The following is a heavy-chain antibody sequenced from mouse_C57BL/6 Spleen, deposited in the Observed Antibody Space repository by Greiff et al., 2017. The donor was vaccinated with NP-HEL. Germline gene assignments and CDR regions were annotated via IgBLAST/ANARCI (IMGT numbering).Heavy chain of an antibody. J-gene: IGHJ2*01. D-gene: IGHD2-2*01. CDR3: ARDRGYDVYFDY. CDR2: ISDGGSYT. V-gene: IGHV5-4*01. Sequence: EVMLVESGGGLVKPGGSLKLSCAASGFTFSSYAMSWVRQTPEKRLEWVATISDGGSYTYYPDNVKGRFTISRDNAKNNLYLQMSHLKSEDTAMYYCARDRGYDVYFDYWGQGTTLTVSS. CDR1: GFTFSSYA.